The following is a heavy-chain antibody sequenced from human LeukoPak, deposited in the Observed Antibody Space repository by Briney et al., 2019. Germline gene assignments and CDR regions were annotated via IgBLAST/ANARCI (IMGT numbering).Heavy chain of an antibody. CDR3: AKEYSGSPGAFDI. CDR1: GFTFDDYA. V-gene: IGHV3-9*01. Sequence: GGSLRLSCAASGFTFDDYAMHWVRQAPGKGLEWVSGISWNSGSIGYADSVKGRFTISRDNAKSSLYLQMNSLRAEDTALYYCAKEYSGSPGAFDIWGQGTMVTVSS. D-gene: IGHD1-26*01. J-gene: IGHJ3*02. CDR2: ISWNSGSI.